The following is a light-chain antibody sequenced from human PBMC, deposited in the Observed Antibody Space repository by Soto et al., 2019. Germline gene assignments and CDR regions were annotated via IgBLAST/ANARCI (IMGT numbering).Light chain of an antibody. CDR3: QQYGSSPKT. V-gene: IGKV3-20*01. J-gene: IGKJ1*01. Sequence: EIVLTQSPGTLSLSPGERATLSCRASQSVYSNVAWYQQKPGQAPRLLIYGASSRATGIPDRFSGSGSGTDFTLTISRLEPEDFAVYYCQQYGSSPKTFGQGTKVDIK. CDR1: QSVYSN. CDR2: GAS.